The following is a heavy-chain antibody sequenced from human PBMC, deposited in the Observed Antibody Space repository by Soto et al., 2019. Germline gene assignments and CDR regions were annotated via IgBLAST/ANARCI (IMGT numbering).Heavy chain of an antibody. Sequence: GESLKISCAASGFTFSSYAMHWVRQAPGKGLEWVAVISYDGSNKYYADSVKGRFTISRDNSKNTLYLQMNSLRAEDTAVYYCATLDTAMVRGVGYFDYWGQGTLVTVSS. D-gene: IGHD5-18*01. CDR1: GFTFSSYA. J-gene: IGHJ4*02. CDR3: ATLDTAMVRGVGYFDY. CDR2: ISYDGSNK. V-gene: IGHV3-30*04.